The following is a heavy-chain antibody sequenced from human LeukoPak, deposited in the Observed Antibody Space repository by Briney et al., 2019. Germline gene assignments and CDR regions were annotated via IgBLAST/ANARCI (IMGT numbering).Heavy chain of an antibody. J-gene: IGHJ4*02. D-gene: IGHD3-22*01. Sequence: GGSLRLSCAASGFTFSSYWMSWVRQAPGKGLEWVANIKQDGSEKYYVDSVKGRFTISRDNAKNSLYLQMNSLRAEDTAVYYCARDSPKDYYDSSGYYSGITVYWGQGTLVTVSS. CDR3: ARDSPKDYYDSSGYYSGITVY. CDR2: IKQDGSEK. CDR1: GFTFSSYW. V-gene: IGHV3-7*01.